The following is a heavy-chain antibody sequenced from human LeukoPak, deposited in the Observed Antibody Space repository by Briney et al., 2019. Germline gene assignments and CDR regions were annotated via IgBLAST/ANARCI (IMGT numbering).Heavy chain of an antibody. CDR3: ARSTVTTFGVDWFDP. D-gene: IGHD4-17*01. J-gene: IGHJ5*02. CDR2: ISAYNGNT. V-gene: IGHV1-18*01. Sequence: ASVKVSCKASGYTFTSYGISWVRQAPGQGLAWMGRISAYNGNTNYAHKFQGRVTMTTDTSTSTAYMELRSLRSDDTAVYYCARSTVTTFGVDWFDPWGQGTLVTVSS. CDR1: GYTFTSYG.